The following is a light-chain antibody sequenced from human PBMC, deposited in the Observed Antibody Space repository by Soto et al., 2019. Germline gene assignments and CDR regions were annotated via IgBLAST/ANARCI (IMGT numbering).Light chain of an antibody. Sequence: SVLTQSPATLSLSPVERATLSCRASQSVYNYLAWYQQKPGQAPRLLIFDASNRATGIPARFSGSGSETDFTLTISSLEPEDFAVYYCQQRSNWPPLTFGGGTKVDNK. CDR3: QQRSNWPPLT. CDR2: DAS. V-gene: IGKV3-11*01. J-gene: IGKJ4*01. CDR1: QSVYNY.